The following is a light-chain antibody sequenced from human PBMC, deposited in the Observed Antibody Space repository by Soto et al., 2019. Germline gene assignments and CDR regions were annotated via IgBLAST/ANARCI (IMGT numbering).Light chain of an antibody. J-gene: IGKJ2*01. V-gene: IGKV3-15*01. CDR3: QHYNNGPPYA. CDR1: QSVSNN. CDR2: GAS. Sequence: EIVMTQSPGTLTVSPGERATLSCRASQSVSNNLAWYQRKPGQAPRLVIHGASTRATGIPARFSGSGSGTEFTLTISSLQSEDFAVYYCQHYNNGPPYAFGQGTKLEVK.